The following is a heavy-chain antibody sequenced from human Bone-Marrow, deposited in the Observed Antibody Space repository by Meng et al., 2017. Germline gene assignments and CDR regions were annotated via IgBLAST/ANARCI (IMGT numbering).Heavy chain of an antibody. CDR2: IYYSGST. D-gene: IGHD3-22*01. Sequence: SETLSLTCTVSGGSISSSSYYWGWIRQPPGKGLEWIGSIYYSGSTYYNPSLKSRVTISVDTSKNQFSLKLSSVTAADTAVYYCARGGYYSRLTFHDAFDIWGQGTMVTVSS. CDR3: ARGGYYSRLTFHDAFDI. J-gene: IGHJ3*02. CDR1: GGSISSSSYY. V-gene: IGHV4-39*07.